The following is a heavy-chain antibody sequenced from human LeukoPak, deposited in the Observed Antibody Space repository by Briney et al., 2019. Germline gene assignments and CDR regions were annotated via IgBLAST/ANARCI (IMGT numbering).Heavy chain of an antibody. D-gene: IGHD6-19*01. J-gene: IGHJ4*02. CDR3: ARAPAVAGAYNFDY. CDR2: IYYSGST. Sequence: SETLSLTCTVSGGSISSYYWSWIRQPPGKGLEWIGYIYYSGSTNYNPSLKGRVTISVDMSKNQFSLKLTSVTAADTAVYYCARAPAVAGAYNFDYWGQGTLVTVSS. V-gene: IGHV4-59*01. CDR1: GGSISSYY.